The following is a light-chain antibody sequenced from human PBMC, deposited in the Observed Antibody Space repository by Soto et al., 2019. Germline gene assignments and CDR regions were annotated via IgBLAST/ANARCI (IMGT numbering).Light chain of an antibody. CDR2: DAS. CDR1: QSVSSY. Sequence: EIVLTQSPATLSLSPWEIATLSCRASQSVSSYLAWYQQKPGQAPRLLIYDASNRATGIPARFSGSGSETDFTLTISSLEPEDSAVYYCQQRSNWPSLTFGGGTKWIS. CDR3: QQRSNWPSLT. V-gene: IGKV3-11*01. J-gene: IGKJ4*01.